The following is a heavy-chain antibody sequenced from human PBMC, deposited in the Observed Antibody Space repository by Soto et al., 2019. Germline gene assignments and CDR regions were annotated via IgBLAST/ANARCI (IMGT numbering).Heavy chain of an antibody. V-gene: IGHV3-72*01. D-gene: IGHD3-10*01. J-gene: IGHJ4*02. CDR3: ASVDYGSGSYQDY. CDR1: GFTFSDHY. Sequence: EVQLVESGGGLVQPGGSLRLSCAASGFTFSDHYMDWVRQAPGKGLEWVGRTRNKANSYTTEYAASVKGRFTISRDDSKNSLDLQMNSLKTEDTAVYYCASVDYGSGSYQDYWGQGTLVTVSS. CDR2: TRNKANSYTT.